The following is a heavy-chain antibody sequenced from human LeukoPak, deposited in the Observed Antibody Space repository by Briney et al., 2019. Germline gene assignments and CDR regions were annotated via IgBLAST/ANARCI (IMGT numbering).Heavy chain of an antibody. CDR2: INHSGST. Sequence: SETLSLTCAVYGGSFSGYYWSWIRQPPGKGLEWIGEINHSGSTNYNPSLKSRVTISVDTSKNQFSLKLSSVTAADTAVYYCARVGYSSSSGYDYWGQGTLVTVSS. CDR1: GGSFSGYY. J-gene: IGHJ4*02. V-gene: IGHV4-34*01. D-gene: IGHD6-6*01. CDR3: ARVGYSSSSGYDY.